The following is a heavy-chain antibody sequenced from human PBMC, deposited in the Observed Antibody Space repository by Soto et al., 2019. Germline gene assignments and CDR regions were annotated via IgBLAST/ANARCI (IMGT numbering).Heavy chain of an antibody. Sequence: QVQLVQSGAEVKKPGASVKVSCKASGYTFTGYYMHWVRQAPGQGLEWMGWINPNSGGTNYAQKFQGRVTMTRDTSISTAYMELSRLRSDDTAVYYCASGGDSSGYYQYYYYYYGMDVWGQGTTVTVSS. CDR2: INPNSGGT. J-gene: IGHJ6*02. CDR1: GYTFTGYY. D-gene: IGHD3-22*01. V-gene: IGHV1-2*02. CDR3: ASGGDSSGYYQYYYYYYGMDV.